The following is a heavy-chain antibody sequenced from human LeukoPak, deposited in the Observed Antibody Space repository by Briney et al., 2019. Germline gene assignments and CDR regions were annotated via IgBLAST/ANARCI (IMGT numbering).Heavy chain of an antibody. D-gene: IGHD3-9*01. CDR3: ARDFLTGYFDY. CDR2: ISSSGSTK. Sequence: PGGPWRLSCEPSGFPFSLYNMTGFAKPPGKGRGWVSYISSSGSTKYYADSVKGRFTISRDNVKNSLFLQMNSLSDEDTAVYYCARDFLTGYFDYWGQGTLVTVSS. CDR1: GFPFSLYN. J-gene: IGHJ4*02. V-gene: IGHV3-48*02.